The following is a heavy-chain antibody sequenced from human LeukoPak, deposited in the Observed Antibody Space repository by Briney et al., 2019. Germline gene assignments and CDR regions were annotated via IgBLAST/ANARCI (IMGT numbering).Heavy chain of an antibody. J-gene: IGHJ5*02. CDR3: ARGGHTMLRGVIIIHTPFGP. V-gene: IGHV3-66*01. D-gene: IGHD3-10*01. Sequence: SGVSLTLPCAASGFTFSSNYMSWLRRAPGKALEGVTVIYSGVRTYYADSVKGRLTISRDNSKNTLYLQMNSLRAEDTAVYYCARGGHTMLRGVIIIHTPFGPWGQGTLVTVSS. CDR2: IYSGVRT. CDR1: GFTFSSNY.